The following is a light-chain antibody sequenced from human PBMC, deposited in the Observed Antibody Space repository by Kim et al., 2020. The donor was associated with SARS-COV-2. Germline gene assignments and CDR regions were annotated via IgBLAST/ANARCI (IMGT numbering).Light chain of an antibody. Sequence: QSALTQPASVSGSPGQSITISCTGTSRDVGGYKYVSWYQHHPGKAPKLMIYDVTKRPSGVSNRFSGSKSGNTASLTISGLQAEDEADYYCSSYTSSSTWVFGGGTQLTVL. CDR2: DVT. J-gene: IGLJ3*02. CDR3: SSYTSSSTWV. V-gene: IGLV2-14*03. CDR1: SRDVGGYKY.